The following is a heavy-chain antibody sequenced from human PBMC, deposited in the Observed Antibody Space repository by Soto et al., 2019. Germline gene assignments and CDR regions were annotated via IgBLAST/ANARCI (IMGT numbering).Heavy chain of an antibody. D-gene: IGHD2-15*01. CDR2: ISGSGDYT. Sequence: EVQLLESGGGLVQPGESLRLSCAASGFTFSSYAMTWVRQAPGKGLEWVSSISGSGDYTYFADSVKGRFTISRDNSKDTLYLQMSSLRVDDTAIYYSAKDSRSHPQGWFDPWGQGTLVTVSS. V-gene: IGHV3-23*01. J-gene: IGHJ5*02. CDR1: GFTFSSYA. CDR3: AKDSRSHPQGWFDP.